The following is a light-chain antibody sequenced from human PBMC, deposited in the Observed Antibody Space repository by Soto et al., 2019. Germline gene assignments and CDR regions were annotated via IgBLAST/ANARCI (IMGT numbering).Light chain of an antibody. CDR1: ESVSSN. J-gene: IGKJ5*01. CDR3: QLYGISPH. Sequence: EVMLTQSPATLSVSPGERATLSCRASESVSSNLAWYQQRPGQAPRLLIYASSNRATGIPDRFSGSASGTDFTLTINRLEPEDFAVYYCQLYGISPHFGQGTRLEIK. V-gene: IGKV3-20*01. CDR2: ASS.